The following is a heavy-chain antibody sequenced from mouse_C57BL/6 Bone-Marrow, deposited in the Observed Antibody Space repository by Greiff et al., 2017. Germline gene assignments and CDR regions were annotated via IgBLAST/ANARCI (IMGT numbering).Heavy chain of an antibody. CDR2: IDPSDSYT. D-gene: IGHD1-1*01. CDR1: GYTFTSYW. CDR3: ARRTYYYGSSYSQDYFDY. Sequence: QVQLQQPGAELVMPGASVKLSCKASGYTFTSYWMHWVKQRPGQGLEWIGEIDPSDSYTNYNQKFKGKSTLTVDKSSSTAYMQLSSLTSEDSAVYYCARRTYYYGSSYSQDYFDYWGQGTTVTVSS. J-gene: IGHJ2*01. V-gene: IGHV1-69*01.